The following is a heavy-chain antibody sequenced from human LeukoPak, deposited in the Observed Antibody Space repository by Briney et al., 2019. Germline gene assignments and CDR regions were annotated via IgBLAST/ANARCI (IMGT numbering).Heavy chain of an antibody. Sequence: SDTLSLTCAVSGYSIRSSNWWGWIRQPPGKGLEWIGYIYYSGSTYYNPSLKSRVTMSVGTSKNQFSLKLSSVTAVDTAVYYCARVDLNMVRGVQDWGQGTLVTVSS. CDR3: ARVDLNMVRGVQD. CDR2: IYYSGST. V-gene: IGHV4-28*03. D-gene: IGHD3-10*01. CDR1: GYSIRSSNW. J-gene: IGHJ4*02.